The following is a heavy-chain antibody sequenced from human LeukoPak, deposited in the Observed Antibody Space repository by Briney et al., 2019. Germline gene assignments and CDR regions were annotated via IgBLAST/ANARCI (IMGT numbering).Heavy chain of an antibody. CDR1: GFTFSSYW. Sequence: GGSLRLSCAASGFTFSSYWMTWVRQTPGKGLEWVSYISSSSSTIYYADSVKGRFTISRDNAKNSLYLQMNSLRAEDTAVYYCAREGSDAFDIWGQGTMVTVSS. D-gene: IGHD3-10*01. J-gene: IGHJ3*02. CDR3: AREGSDAFDI. CDR2: ISSSSSTI. V-gene: IGHV3-48*04.